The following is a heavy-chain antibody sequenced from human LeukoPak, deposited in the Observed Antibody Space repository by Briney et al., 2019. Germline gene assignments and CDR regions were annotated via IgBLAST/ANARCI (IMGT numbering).Heavy chain of an antibody. CDR2: IYTSGST. D-gene: IGHD3-10*01. CDR3: ARQPRLLWFGEFHMDV. V-gene: IGHV4-4*09. Sequence: SETLSLTCTVSGGSISSYYWSWIRQPPGKGLEWTGYIYTSGSTNYNPSLKSRVTISVDTSKNQFSLKLSSVTAADTAVYYCARQPRLLWFGEFHMDVWGKGTTVTVSS. CDR1: GGSISSYY. J-gene: IGHJ6*03.